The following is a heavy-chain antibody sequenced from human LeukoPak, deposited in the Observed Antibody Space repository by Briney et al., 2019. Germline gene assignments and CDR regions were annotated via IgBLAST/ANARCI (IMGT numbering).Heavy chain of an antibody. J-gene: IGHJ4*02. CDR3: ACIPPVSDTNDC. CDR1: GGTFSSYA. V-gene: IGHV1-69*05. D-gene: IGHD2-21*01. CDR2: IIPIFGTA. Sequence: SVKVSCKASGGTFSSYAISWVRQAPGQGLEWMGGIIPIFGTANYAQKFQGRVAITTDESTSTAYMELSSLRSEDTAVYYCACIPPVSDTNDCWGQRTLVTVSS.